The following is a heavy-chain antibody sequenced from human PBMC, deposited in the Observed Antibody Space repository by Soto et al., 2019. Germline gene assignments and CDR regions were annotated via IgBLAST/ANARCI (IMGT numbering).Heavy chain of an antibody. J-gene: IGHJ3*02. V-gene: IGHV3-9*01. D-gene: IGHD6-6*01. Sequence: GGSLRLSCAVSGFTFEDYAMHWVRQAPGKGLEWVSGISWDSRSVAYADSVKGRFTVSRDNAENSLHLQMNSLRAEDTAVYYCAKDSIRRSFSRSSTRARDAFDIWGQGTMVTVSS. CDR3: AKDSIRRSFSRSSTRARDAFDI. CDR2: ISWDSRSV. CDR1: GFTFEDYA.